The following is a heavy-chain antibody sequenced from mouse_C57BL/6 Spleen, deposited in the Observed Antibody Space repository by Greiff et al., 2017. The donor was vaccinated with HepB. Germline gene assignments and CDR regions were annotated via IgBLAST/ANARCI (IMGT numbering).Heavy chain of an antibody. J-gene: IGHJ1*03. Sequence: VQLQQSGPELVKPGASVKISCKASGYAFSSSWMNWVKQRPGRGLEWIGRIYPGDGDTNYNGKFKGKATLTADKSSSTAYMQIISLTSEDSAVYFCARDYGSSHWYFDVWGTGTTVTVSS. CDR1: GYAFSSSW. D-gene: IGHD1-1*01. CDR3: ARDYGSSHWYFDV. CDR2: IYPGDGDT. V-gene: IGHV1-82*01.